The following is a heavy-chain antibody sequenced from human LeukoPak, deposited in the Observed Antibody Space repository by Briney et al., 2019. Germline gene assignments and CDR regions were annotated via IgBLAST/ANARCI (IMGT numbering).Heavy chain of an antibody. J-gene: IGHJ4*02. CDR3: ATGYYYGSGSYYNPPLGY. CDR2: FDPEDGET. Sequence: GASVKVSCKVSGYTLTELSMHWVRQAPGKGLEWMGGFDPEDGETIYAQKFQGRVTMTVDTSTDTAYMELSSLRSEDTAVYYCATGYYYGSGSYYNPPLGYWGQGTLVTVSS. CDR1: GYTLTELS. D-gene: IGHD3-10*01. V-gene: IGHV1-24*01.